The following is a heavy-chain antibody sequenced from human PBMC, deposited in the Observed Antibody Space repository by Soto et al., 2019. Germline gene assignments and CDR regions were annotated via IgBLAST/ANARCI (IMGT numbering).Heavy chain of an antibody. CDR3: ARNVGSSGSSRWFDT. V-gene: IGHV3-33*01. J-gene: IGHJ5*02. CDR1: GFTLSNYG. Sequence: QVQLVESGGGVVQPGRSLTLSCVASGFTLSNYGMHWVRQAPGKGLEWVAVIWCDGTTTYSADSVKGRFSISRDNSKNARFLQLSSLRAEDTAVYYCARNVGSSGSSRWFDTWGQGTLVTVSS. D-gene: IGHD3-10*01. CDR2: IWCDGTTT.